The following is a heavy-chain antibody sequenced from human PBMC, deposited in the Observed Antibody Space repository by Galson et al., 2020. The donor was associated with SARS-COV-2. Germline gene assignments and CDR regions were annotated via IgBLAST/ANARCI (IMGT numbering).Heavy chain of an antibody. V-gene: IGHV1-46*01. CDR2: INPSGGST. J-gene: IGHJ6*02. Sequence: ASVKGSCKASGYTFASHYMPWVRHAPGQGLECMGIINPSGGSTSYAQKFQDRVTMTRDTSTSTDYMELSSLRSEDTAVYYCATLPVRYSSSWDSLRYYGMDVWGQGTTVTVSS. D-gene: IGHD6-13*01. CDR3: ATLPVRYSSSWDSLRYYGMDV. CDR1: GYTFASHY.